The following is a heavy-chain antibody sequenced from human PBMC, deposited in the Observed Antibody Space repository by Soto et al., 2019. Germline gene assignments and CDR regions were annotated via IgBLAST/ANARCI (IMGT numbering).Heavy chain of an antibody. Sequence: QVQLVQSGAEVKKPGASVKVSCKASGYTFTSYGISWVRQAPGQGLEWMGWISANNGNTNYAQKLQGRVTMTTDTSTSTAYMELRSLRSDDSAVYGYARDYADYFLCSLHYWRQGPLVTVSS. CDR2: ISANNGNT. CDR1: GYTFTSYG. V-gene: IGHV1-18*01. CDR3: ARDYADYFLCSLHY. J-gene: IGHJ4*02. D-gene: IGHD4-17*01.